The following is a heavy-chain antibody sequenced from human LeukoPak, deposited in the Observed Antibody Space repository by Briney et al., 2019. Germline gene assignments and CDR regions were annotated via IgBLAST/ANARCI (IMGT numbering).Heavy chain of an antibody. Sequence: SVKVSFKASGGTFSSYAISWVRQAPGQGLEWMGRIIPIFGTANYAQKFQGRVTITTDESTSTAYMELSSLRSEDTAVYYCARGRPYGDYAFYYWGQGTLVTVSS. CDR3: ARGRPYGDYAFYY. CDR1: GGTFSSYA. D-gene: IGHD4-17*01. J-gene: IGHJ4*02. V-gene: IGHV1-69*05. CDR2: IIPIFGTA.